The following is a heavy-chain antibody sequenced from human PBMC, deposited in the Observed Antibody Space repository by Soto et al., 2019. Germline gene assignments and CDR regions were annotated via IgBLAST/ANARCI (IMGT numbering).Heavy chain of an antibody. V-gene: IGHV4-59*12. CDR1: GGSISSFC. Sequence: PSETLSLTCTVSGGSISSFCWSWIRQPPGKGLEWIGYMYYSGSTNYNPSLKSRVTISVDESKNQFSLKLSSVTAADTAVYYCARVQLVRGVYYYGMDVWGQGTTVTVSS. CDR2: MYYSGST. D-gene: IGHD6-6*01. J-gene: IGHJ6*02. CDR3: ARVQLVRGVYYYGMDV.